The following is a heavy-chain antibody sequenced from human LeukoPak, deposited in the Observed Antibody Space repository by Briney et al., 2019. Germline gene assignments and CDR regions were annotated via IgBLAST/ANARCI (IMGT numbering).Heavy chain of an antibody. V-gene: IGHV1-2*04. Sequence: GASLKVSCKASGYTFTRYYMHWVRQAPGQGLEWMGWINPNSGGTNYAQKFQGWVTMTRDTSISTAYMELSRLRSDDTAVYYCARDVPTGPYCSSTSCPYYYYYYGMDVWGQGTTVTVSS. CDR3: ARDVPTGPYCSSTSCPYYYYYYGMDV. J-gene: IGHJ6*02. D-gene: IGHD2-2*01. CDR1: GYTFTRYY. CDR2: INPNSGGT.